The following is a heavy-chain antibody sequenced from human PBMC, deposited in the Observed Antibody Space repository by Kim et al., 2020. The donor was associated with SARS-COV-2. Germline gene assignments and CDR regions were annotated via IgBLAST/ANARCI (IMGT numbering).Heavy chain of an antibody. CDR1: GGTFSSYA. CDR2: IIPIFGTA. CDR3: ARWGENSDYYDSSGPDAFDI. Sequence: SVKVSCKASGGTFSSYAISWVRHAPGQGLEWMGGIIPIFGTANYAQKIQGRVTITADESTSTAYMELSSLRSEDTAVYYCARWGENSDYYDSSGPDAFDIWGQGTMVTVSS. V-gene: IGHV1-69*13. D-gene: IGHD3-22*01. J-gene: IGHJ3*02.